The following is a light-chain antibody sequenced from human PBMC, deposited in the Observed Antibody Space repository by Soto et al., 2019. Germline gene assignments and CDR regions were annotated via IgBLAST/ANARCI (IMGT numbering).Light chain of an antibody. CDR3: MQGLRTPKVT. J-gene: IGKJ1*01. Sequence: DIVMTQSPLSLPVTPGEPASISCRSSQSLLHSNGYNYLDWYLQKPGQSPQLLIYLGSNLASGVPDRFSGSGSGTDFTLKISRVEAEDVGVYYWMQGLRTPKVTFGQGTKVEIK. V-gene: IGKV2-28*01. CDR2: LGS. CDR1: QSLLHSNGYNY.